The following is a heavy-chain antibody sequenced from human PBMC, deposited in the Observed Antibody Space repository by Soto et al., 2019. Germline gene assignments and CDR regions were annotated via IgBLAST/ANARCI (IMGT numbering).Heavy chain of an antibody. J-gene: IGHJ6*02. V-gene: IGHV3-23*01. CDR2: ISGSGGST. D-gene: IGHD3-3*01. CDR1: GFTFSSYA. CDR3: AKGSSGRITIFGVVSRNYYGMDV. Sequence: QAGGSLRLSCAASGFTFSSYAMSWVRQAPGKGLEWDSAISGSGGSTYYADSVKGRFTISRDNSRNTLYMQMNSLRAEDTAVYYCAKGSSGRITIFGVVSRNYYGMDVWGQGTTVTVSS.